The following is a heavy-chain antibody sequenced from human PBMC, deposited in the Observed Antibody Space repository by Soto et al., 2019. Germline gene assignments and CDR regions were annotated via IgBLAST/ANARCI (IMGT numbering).Heavy chain of an antibody. J-gene: IGHJ4*02. V-gene: IGHV4-39*01. D-gene: IGHD3-3*01. Sequence: QESGPGLVKPSETLSLICTVSGDSVINNQYHWGWIRQPPGKGLEWIATVHYSGNTHYNPSLRSRVTISVDTSKSQFSLTLTSVTAADTAVYYCATADGFGVVTPFMAYWGQGTLVTVSS. CDR3: ATADGFGVVTPFMAY. CDR2: VHYSGNT. CDR1: GDSVINNQYH.